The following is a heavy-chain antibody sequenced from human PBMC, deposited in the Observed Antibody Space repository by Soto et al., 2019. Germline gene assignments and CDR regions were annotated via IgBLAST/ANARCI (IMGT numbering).Heavy chain of an antibody. Sequence: AASVKVSCKASGGTFSSYAISWVRQAPGQGLEWMGWINPNSGGTNYAQKFQGRVTMTRDTSISTAYMELSRLRSDDTAVYYCASDSSGWYSDYYGMDVWGQGTTVTVSS. J-gene: IGHJ6*02. CDR1: GGTFSSYA. D-gene: IGHD6-19*01. CDR2: INPNSGGT. V-gene: IGHV1-2*02. CDR3: ASDSSGWYSDYYGMDV.